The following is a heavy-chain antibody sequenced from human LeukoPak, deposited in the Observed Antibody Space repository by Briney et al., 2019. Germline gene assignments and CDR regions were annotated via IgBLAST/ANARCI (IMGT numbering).Heavy chain of an antibody. D-gene: IGHD3-10*01. V-gene: IGHV1-69*06. Sequence: PWASVKVSCKASGGTFSSYAISWVRQAPGQGLGWMGGIIPIFGTANYAQKFQGRVTITADKSTSTAYMELSSLRSEDTAVYYCARNYYGSGDVDYWGQGTLVTVSS. J-gene: IGHJ4*02. CDR3: ARNYYGSGDVDY. CDR1: GGTFSSYA. CDR2: IIPIFGTA.